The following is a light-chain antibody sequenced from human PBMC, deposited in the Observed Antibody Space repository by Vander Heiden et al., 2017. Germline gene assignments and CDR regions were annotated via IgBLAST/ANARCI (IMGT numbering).Light chain of an antibody. V-gene: IGKV1-39*01. Sequence: DIKMTQSPSSLSASVGDRVTITCRASQTITNYLNWYQQKPGKAPKVLIYAASSLQSGVPSRFSGSGSGTDFTLTITSLQPEDFATYYCQQSYTTPRTFGQGTKVEVK. J-gene: IGKJ1*01. CDR1: QTITNY. CDR3: QQSYTTPRT. CDR2: AAS.